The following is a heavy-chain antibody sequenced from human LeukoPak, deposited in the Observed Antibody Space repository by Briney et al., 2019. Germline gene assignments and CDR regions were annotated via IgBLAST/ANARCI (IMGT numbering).Heavy chain of an antibody. J-gene: IGHJ1*01. CDR1: GFTFSSYG. CDR2: IRYDGSNK. CDR3: AKGVVSVAVISEYFQH. Sequence: GGSLRLSCAASGFTFSSYGMHWVRQAPGKGLEWVAFIRYDGSNKYYADSVKGRFTISRDNSKNTLYLQMNSLRAEDTAVYYCAKGVVSVAVISEYFQHWGQGTLFTVSS. D-gene: IGHD6-19*01. V-gene: IGHV3-30*02.